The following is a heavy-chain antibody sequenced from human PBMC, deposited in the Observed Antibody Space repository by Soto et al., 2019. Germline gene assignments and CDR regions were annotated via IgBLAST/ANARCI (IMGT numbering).Heavy chain of an antibody. CDR2: IYYTGST. J-gene: IGHJ4*02. D-gene: IGHD5-18*01. CDR1: GGSISTYY. CDR3: ARDHPHSYGVYYFDY. V-gene: IGHV4-59*01. Sequence: SETLSLTCTVSGGSISTYYWSWIRQPPGKGLEWIGFIYYTGSTNYNPSLKSRVTLSLDTSKNQVSLKVNSVTAADTAVYYCARDHPHSYGVYYFDYWGQGTPVTVSS.